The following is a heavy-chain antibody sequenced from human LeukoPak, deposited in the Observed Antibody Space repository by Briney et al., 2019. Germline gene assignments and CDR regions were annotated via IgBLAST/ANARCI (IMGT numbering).Heavy chain of an antibody. CDR1: GGSLISYY. CDR3: ARGQSDTYYSRFDY. J-gene: IGHJ4*02. D-gene: IGHD3-22*01. Sequence: SETLSPTCTVSGGSLISYYWHWIRQPPGKGLEWIGYIYYSGSSNYNPSLKSRVTISVVTSKNQFSLKLSSVTAADTAVYYCARGQSDTYYSRFDYWGQATLVTVSS. CDR2: IYYSGSS. V-gene: IGHV4-59*01.